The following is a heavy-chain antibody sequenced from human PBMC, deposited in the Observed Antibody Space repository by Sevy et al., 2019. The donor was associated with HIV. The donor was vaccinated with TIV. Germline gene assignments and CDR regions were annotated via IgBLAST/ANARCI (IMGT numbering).Heavy chain of an antibody. CDR2: INPSGGST. D-gene: IGHD5-12*01. J-gene: IGHJ3*02. CDR3: ARVRSRDGYLDALDI. V-gene: IGHV1-46*01. CDR1: GYTFTSYY. Sequence: ASVKVSCKASGYTFTSYYMHWVRQAPGQGLEWMGIINPSGGSTSYAQKFQGRVTMTRDTSTSTVYMELSSLRSEDTAVYYCARVRSRDGYLDALDIWGQGTMVTVSS.